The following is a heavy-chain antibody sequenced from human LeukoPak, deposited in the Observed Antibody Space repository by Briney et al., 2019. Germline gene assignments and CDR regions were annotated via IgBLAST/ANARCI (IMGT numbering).Heavy chain of an antibody. CDR3: AREGLNAFDI. CDR2: IYYSGST. CDR1: GGSIRSYY. D-gene: IGHD3-22*01. J-gene: IGHJ3*02. Sequence: SETLSLTCTVSGGSIRSYYWSWIRQPPGKGLEWIGNIYYSGSTNYNPSLKSRVTISVDTSKNQFSLKLSSVTAADTAVYYCAREGLNAFDIWGQGTMVTVSS. V-gene: IGHV4-59*01.